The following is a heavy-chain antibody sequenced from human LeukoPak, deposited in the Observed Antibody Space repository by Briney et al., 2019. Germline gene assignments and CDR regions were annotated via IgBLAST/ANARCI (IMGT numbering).Heavy chain of an antibody. CDR3: ARVFDS. CDR2: VFSTGKT. CDR1: GGSVSTSDYY. V-gene: IGHV4-39*07. J-gene: IGHJ4*02. Sequence: SETLSLTCTVSGGSVSTSDYYWGWIRQSPVKGLEWIGDVFSTGKTNYNPSLRGRATISIDPSKNQFSLKLTYVTAADSAVYYCARVFDSWGQGTLITVSS.